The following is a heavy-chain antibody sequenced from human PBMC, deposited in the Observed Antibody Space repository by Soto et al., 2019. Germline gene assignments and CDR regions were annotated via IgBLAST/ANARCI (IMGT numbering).Heavy chain of an antibody. D-gene: IGHD5-18*01. CDR2: IYYSGST. J-gene: IGHJ6*02. V-gene: IGHV4-59*01. Sequence: TSETLSLTCTVSCGSISSYYWSWVRQPPGKGLEWIGYIYYSGSTNYNPSLKSRVTISVDTSKNQFSLKLSSVTAADTAVYYCARDSGYSYGSTYYYYYGMDVWGQGTTVTVSS. CDR3: ARDSGYSYGSTYYYYYGMDV. CDR1: CGSISSYY.